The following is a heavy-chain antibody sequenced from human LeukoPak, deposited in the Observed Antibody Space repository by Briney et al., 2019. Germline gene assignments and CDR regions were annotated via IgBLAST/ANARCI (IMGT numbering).Heavy chain of an antibody. Sequence: PGGSLRLSCAASGFTVSSNYMSWVRQAPGKGLEWVSVIYSGGSTYYADSVKGRFTISRDNSKNTLYLQMNSLRAEDTAVYYCARAVDYVWGSYHPLGYWGQGTLVTVSS. J-gene: IGHJ4*02. CDR3: ARAVDYVWGSYHPLGY. CDR1: GFTVSSNY. D-gene: IGHD3-16*02. CDR2: IYSGGST. V-gene: IGHV3-53*01.